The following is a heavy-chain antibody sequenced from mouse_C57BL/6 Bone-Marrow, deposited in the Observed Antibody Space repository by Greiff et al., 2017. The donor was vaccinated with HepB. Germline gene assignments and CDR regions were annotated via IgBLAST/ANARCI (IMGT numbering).Heavy chain of an antibody. J-gene: IGHJ4*01. CDR3: TDYYGYYAMDY. D-gene: IGHD1-2*01. V-gene: IGHV1-15*01. CDR2: IDPETGGT. Sequence: QVQLKESGAELVRPGASVTLSCKASGYTFTDYEMHWVKQTPVHGLEWIGAIDPETGGTAYNQKFKGKAILTADKSSSTAYMERRSLTSEDSAVYYCTDYYGYYAMDYWGQGTSVTVSS. CDR1: GYTFTDYE.